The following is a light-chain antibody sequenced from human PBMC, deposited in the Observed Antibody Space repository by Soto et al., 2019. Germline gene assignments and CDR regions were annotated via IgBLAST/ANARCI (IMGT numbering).Light chain of an antibody. V-gene: IGLV2-14*01. CDR2: EVT. CDR1: ISDVGGYDF. CDR3: GSYSSTTTSEA. Sequence: QSVLAEPASLSGSPGKSITISCTGAISDVGGYDFVSWYQHHPGTPPKLIIYEVTHRPSGVSHRFSGSKSASTASLTISGLQVEDEADYFCGSYSSTTTSEAFRTGTKVTVL. J-gene: IGLJ1*01.